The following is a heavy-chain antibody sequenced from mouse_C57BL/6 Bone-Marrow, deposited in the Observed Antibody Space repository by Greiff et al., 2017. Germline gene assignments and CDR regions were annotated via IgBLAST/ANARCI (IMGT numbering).Heavy chain of an antibody. CDR2: IDPSDSYT. J-gene: IGHJ4*01. V-gene: IGHV1-50*01. CDR3: ARGDYYGRPNAMDY. D-gene: IGHD1-1*01. Sequence: QVQLQQPGAELVKPGASVKLSCKASGCTFTSYWMQWVKQRPGQGLEWIGEIDPSDSYTNYNQKFKGKATLTVDTSSSTAYMQLSSLTSGDSAVYYFARGDYYGRPNAMDYWGQGTSVTVSS. CDR1: GCTFTSYW.